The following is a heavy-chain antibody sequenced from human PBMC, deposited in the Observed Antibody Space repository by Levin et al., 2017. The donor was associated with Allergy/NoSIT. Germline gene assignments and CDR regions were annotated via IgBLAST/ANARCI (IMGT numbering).Heavy chain of an antibody. CDR3: ARVGYSSGWYFDY. V-gene: IGHV3-20*04. CDR2: INWNGGST. Sequence: LSLTCAASGFTFDDYGMSWVRQAPGKGLEWVSGINWNGGSTGYADSVKGRFTISRDNAKNSLYLQMNSLRAEDTALYYCARVGYSSGWYFDYWGQGTLVTVSS. CDR1: GFTFDDYG. J-gene: IGHJ4*02. D-gene: IGHD6-19*01.